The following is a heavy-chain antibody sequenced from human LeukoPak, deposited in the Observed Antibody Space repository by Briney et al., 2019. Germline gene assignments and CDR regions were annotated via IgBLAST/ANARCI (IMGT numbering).Heavy chain of an antibody. Sequence: QPGGSLRLSCAASGFTFNTYAMHWVRQAPGKGLEWVAIISYDGTNKYYADSVRGRFTISRDNSKNTLYLQMNSLRAEDTALYYCADTDYDYWGQGTLVTVPS. CDR1: GFTFNTYA. CDR3: ADTDYDY. D-gene: IGHD5-18*01. J-gene: IGHJ4*02. CDR2: ISYDGTNK. V-gene: IGHV3-30*04.